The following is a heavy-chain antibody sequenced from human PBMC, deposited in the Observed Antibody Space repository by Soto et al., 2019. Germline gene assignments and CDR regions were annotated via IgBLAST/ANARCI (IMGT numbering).Heavy chain of an antibody. CDR3: ARADGFVVVTPFMDY. Sequence: QLQLQESGPGLVKPSETLSLICTVSGDSISSGRYHWGWIRQPPGKGLEFIATIHYTGNTHYNPSLRRRVTIFVDTSKSQFSLRLSSVTAADTAVYYCARADGFVVVTPFMDYRGQGTLVTVSS. D-gene: IGHD3-3*01. J-gene: IGHJ4*02. CDR2: IHYTGNT. V-gene: IGHV4-39*01. CDR1: GDSISSGRYH.